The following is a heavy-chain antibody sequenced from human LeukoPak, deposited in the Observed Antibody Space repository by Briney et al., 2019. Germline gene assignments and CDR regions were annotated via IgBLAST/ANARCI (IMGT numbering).Heavy chain of an antibody. D-gene: IGHD3-22*01. CDR2: ISAYNGNT. CDR3: ARDGYDSSGYYSDYFDY. V-gene: IGHV1-18*01. Sequence: ASVKVSCKASGYTFTSYGISWVRQAPGQGLEWMGWISAYNGNTNYAQKLQGRVTMTTDTSTSTAYTELRSLRSDDTAVYYCARDGYDSSGYYSDYFDYWGQGTLVTVSS. CDR1: GYTFTSYG. J-gene: IGHJ4*02.